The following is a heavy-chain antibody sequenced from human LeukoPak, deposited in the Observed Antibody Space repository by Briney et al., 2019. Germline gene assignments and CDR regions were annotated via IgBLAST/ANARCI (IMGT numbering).Heavy chain of an antibody. Sequence: GGSLRLSCAASGFTVSDNYMTWVRQAPGKGLEWVSVIYSGGSTYYADSVKGRFTISRDNSKNTLYLQMNSLRAEDTAAYYCARGRQALKWLLFYYWGQGTLVTVSS. J-gene: IGHJ4*02. V-gene: IGHV3-53*01. D-gene: IGHD3-3*01. CDR1: GFTVSDNY. CDR3: ARGRQALKWLLFYY. CDR2: IYSGGST.